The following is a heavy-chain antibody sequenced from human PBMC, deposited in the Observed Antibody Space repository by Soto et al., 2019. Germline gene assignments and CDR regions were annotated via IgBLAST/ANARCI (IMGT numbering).Heavy chain of an antibody. J-gene: IGHJ3*02. D-gene: IGHD1-26*01. CDR3: ATAGSRDINRGAVDI. CDR2: IIPVFGTP. V-gene: IGHV1-69*18. CDR1: RGSFSSYG. Sequence: QMQVVQSGAELKKPGSSVKVSCKASRGSFSSYGIVWVRQAPGQGLDWMGRIIPVFGTPNYAQRFQGRVTMGVDASRTTAYMELSGLRSEDTALYYCATAGSRDINRGAVDIWGQGTMVIVAS.